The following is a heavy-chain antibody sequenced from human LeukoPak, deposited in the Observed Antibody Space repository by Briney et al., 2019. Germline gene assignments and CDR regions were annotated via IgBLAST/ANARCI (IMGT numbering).Heavy chain of an antibody. CDR1: GYTLTELS. Sequence: ASVKVSCKVSGYTLTELSMHWVRQAPGKGLEWMGGFDPEDGETIYAQKFQGRVTVTEDTSTDTAYMELSSLRSEDTAVYYCATFGIPFDYWGQGTLVTVSS. CDR3: ATFGIPFDY. D-gene: IGHD3-16*01. V-gene: IGHV1-24*01. CDR2: FDPEDGET. J-gene: IGHJ4*02.